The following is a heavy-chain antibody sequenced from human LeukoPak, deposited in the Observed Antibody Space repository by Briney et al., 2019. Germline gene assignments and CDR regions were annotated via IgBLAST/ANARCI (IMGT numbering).Heavy chain of an antibody. CDR1: GVSISSGGYY. D-gene: IGHD3-10*01. CDR3: ARAVGFGELSFDY. Sequence: SETLSLTCTVSGVSISSGGYYWSWIRQHPGKGLEWIGYIYYSGSTYYNPSLKSRVTISVDTSKNQFSLKLSSVTAADTAVYYCARAVGFGELSFDYWGQGTLVTVSS. CDR2: IYYSGST. V-gene: IGHV4-31*03. J-gene: IGHJ4*02.